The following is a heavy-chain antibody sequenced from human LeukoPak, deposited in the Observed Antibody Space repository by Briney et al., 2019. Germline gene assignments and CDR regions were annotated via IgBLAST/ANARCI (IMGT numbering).Heavy chain of an antibody. Sequence: GEALQISYQGYGYSFTSYWIGWARPMPGKGLGWMGIIYPGDSDTRYSPSFQGQVTISADKSISTAYLQWSSLKASDTAMYYCARRYQTAAGGLYYFDYWGQGTLVTVS. D-gene: IGHD6-13*01. J-gene: IGHJ4*02. CDR1: GYSFTSYW. CDR2: IYPGDSDT. CDR3: ARRYQTAAGGLYYFDY. V-gene: IGHV5-51*01.